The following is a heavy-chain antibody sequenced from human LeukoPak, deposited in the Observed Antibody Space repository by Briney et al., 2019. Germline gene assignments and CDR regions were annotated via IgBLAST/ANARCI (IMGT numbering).Heavy chain of an antibody. CDR3: ARDRQTDIVVVVAGSPALNWFDP. CDR2: IIPIFGTA. J-gene: IGHJ5*02. CDR1: GGTFSSYA. Sequence: ASVKVSCKASGGTFSSYAISWVRQAPGQGLEWMGGIIPIFGTANYAQKSQGRVTITADESTSTAYMELSSLRSEDTAVYYCARDRQTDIVVVVAGSPALNWFDPWGQGTLVTVSS. D-gene: IGHD2-15*01. V-gene: IGHV1-69*13.